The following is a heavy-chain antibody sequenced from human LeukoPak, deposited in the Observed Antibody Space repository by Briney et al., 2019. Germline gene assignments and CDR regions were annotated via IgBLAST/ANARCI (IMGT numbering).Heavy chain of an antibody. V-gene: IGHV3-30-3*01. CDR1: GFTFSSYA. J-gene: IGHJ4*02. CDR3: ARDPGDY. CDR2: ISYDGSNK. Sequence: PGRSLRLSCAASGFTFSSYAMHWVRQAPGKGLEWVAVISYDGSNKYYADSVKGRFTISRDNSKNTLYLQMNGLRAEDTAVYYCARDPGDYWGQGTLVTVSS.